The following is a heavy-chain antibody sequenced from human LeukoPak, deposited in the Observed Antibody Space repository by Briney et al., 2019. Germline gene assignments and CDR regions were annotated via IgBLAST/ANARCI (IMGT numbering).Heavy chain of an antibody. J-gene: IGHJ4*02. V-gene: IGHV1-69-2*01. Sequence: ASVKVSCKVSGYTFTDYYMHWVQQAPGKGLEWMGLVDPEDGETIYAEKFQGRVTITADTSTDTAYMELSSLRSEDTAVYYCARLHHQASLYYFDYWGQGTLVTVSS. D-gene: IGHD3-16*02. CDR3: ARLHHQASLYYFDY. CDR1: GYTFTDYY. CDR2: VDPEDGET.